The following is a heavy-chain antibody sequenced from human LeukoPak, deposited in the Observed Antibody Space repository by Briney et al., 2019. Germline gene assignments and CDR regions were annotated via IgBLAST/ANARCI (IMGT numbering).Heavy chain of an antibody. CDR2: ISGSGGST. CDR3: ANGYYYDSSGYHSAFDI. D-gene: IGHD3-22*01. V-gene: IGHV3-23*01. Sequence: GGSLRLSCAASGFTFSSYAMSWVRQAPGKGLEWVSAISGSGGSTYYADSVKGRFTISRDNSKNTLYLQMSSLRAEDTAVYYCANGYYYDSSGYHSAFDIWGQGTMVTVSS. J-gene: IGHJ3*02. CDR1: GFTFSSYA.